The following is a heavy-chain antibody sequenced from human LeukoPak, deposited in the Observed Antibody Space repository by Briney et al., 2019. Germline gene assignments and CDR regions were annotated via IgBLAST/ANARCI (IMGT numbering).Heavy chain of an antibody. D-gene: IGHD4-17*01. V-gene: IGHV3-21*04. CDR1: GFTFSSYS. J-gene: IGHJ4*02. CDR2: ISSSSSYI. Sequence: GGSLRLSCAASGFTFSSYSMNWVRQAPGKGLEWVSSISSSSSYIYYADSVRGRFTISRDNSKNTLYLQMDSLRAEDTAVYYCATPPTVTRNYWGQGTLVTVSS. CDR3: ATPPTVTRNY.